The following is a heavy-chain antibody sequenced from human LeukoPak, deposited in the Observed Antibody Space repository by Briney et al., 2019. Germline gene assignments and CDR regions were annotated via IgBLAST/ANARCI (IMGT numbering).Heavy chain of an antibody. V-gene: IGHV4-59*01. CDR2: IYYTGAT. CDR3: ARAGYSYGTGYYFDY. D-gene: IGHD5-18*01. Sequence: SETLSLTCTVSGGSISSYYWTWIRLPPGKGLEWIGYIYYTGATYYNPSLKSPVTISLDTSKSQFSLRLSSVTAADAAVYYCARAGYSYGTGYYFDYWGQGALVTVSS. CDR1: GGSISSYY. J-gene: IGHJ4*02.